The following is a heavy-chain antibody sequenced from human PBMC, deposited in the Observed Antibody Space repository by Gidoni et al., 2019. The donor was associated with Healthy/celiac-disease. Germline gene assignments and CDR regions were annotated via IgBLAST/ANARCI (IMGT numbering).Heavy chain of an antibody. CDR1: GFTFSSYS. J-gene: IGHJ3*02. V-gene: IGHV3-21*01. CDR2: ISSSSSYI. Sequence: EVQLVESGGGLVKPGGSLRLSCAASGFTFSSYSMNWVRQAPGKGLEWVSSISSSSSYIYYADSVKGRFTISRENDKNSLYLQMNSLRAEDTAVYYCARDLYSGYDSDAFDIWGQGTMVTVSS. D-gene: IGHD5-12*01. CDR3: ARDLYSGYDSDAFDI.